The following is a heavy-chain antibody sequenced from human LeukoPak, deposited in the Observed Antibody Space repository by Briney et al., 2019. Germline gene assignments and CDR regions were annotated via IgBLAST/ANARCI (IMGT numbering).Heavy chain of an antibody. V-gene: IGHV3-7*01. CDR3: ARDRPSIAVAGAAFDI. J-gene: IGHJ3*02. CDR2: IKQDGSEK. Sequence: GGSPRLSCAASGFTFSSYWMSWVRQAPGKGLEWVANIKQDGSEKYYVDSVKGRFTISRDNAKNSLYLQMNSLRAEDTAVYYCARDRPSIAVAGAAFDIWGQGTMVTVSS. CDR1: GFTFSSYW. D-gene: IGHD6-19*01.